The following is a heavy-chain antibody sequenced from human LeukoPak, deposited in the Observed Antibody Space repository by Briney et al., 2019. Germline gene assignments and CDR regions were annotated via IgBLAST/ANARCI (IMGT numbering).Heavy chain of an antibody. CDR1: GGTFSSYA. Sequence: SVKVSCKASGGTFSSYAISWVRQAPGQGLEWMGRIIPILGIANYAQKFQGRVTITADKSTSTAYMELSSLRSEDTAVYYCARDRDIVVVPAANHAFDIWGQGTMVTVS. V-gene: IGHV1-69*04. D-gene: IGHD2-2*01. CDR3: ARDRDIVVVPAANHAFDI. J-gene: IGHJ3*02. CDR2: IIPILGIA.